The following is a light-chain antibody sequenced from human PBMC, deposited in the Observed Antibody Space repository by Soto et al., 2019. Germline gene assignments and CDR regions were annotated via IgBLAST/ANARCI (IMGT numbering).Light chain of an antibody. V-gene: IGKV1-39*01. CDR3: HQSYSTPLT. CDR2: AAS. J-gene: IGKJ3*01. CDR1: QSVSNY. Sequence: IQMTQSPSSLSASVGDRVTITCRASQSVSNYLNWYQQKPGKAPKLLIYAASSLQSGVPSRFSDNESGTDFTLTISSLQPEDFATYYCHQSYSTPLTFGPGTKVDIK.